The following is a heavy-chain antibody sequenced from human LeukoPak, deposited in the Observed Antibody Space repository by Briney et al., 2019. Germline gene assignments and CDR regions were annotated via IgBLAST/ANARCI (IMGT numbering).Heavy chain of an antibody. CDR3: ARDKSKGGATYLAGWFDP. J-gene: IGHJ5*02. D-gene: IGHD1-26*01. CDR2: IYHSGSA. V-gene: IGHV4-38-2*02. Sequence: SETLSLTCAVSGYSISSGYYWGWIRPPPGKGLEWIGSIYHSGSAYYNPSLKSRVTISVDTSKNQFSLKLSSVTAADTAVYYCARDKSKGGATYLAGWFDPWGQGTLVTVSS. CDR1: GYSISSGYY.